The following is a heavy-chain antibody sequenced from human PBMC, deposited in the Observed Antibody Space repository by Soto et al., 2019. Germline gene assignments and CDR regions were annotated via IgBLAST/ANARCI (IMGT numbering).Heavy chain of an antibody. D-gene: IGHD6-19*01. CDR2: IYSGGST. CDR3: ARASGYSSGWHTPAFDI. J-gene: IGHJ3*02. CDR1: RFTVSSNY. Sequence: EVQLVESGGGLVQPGGSLRDSCAASRFTVSSNYMSWVRQAPGKGLEWVSVIYSGGSTYYADSVKGRFTISRDNSKNTLYLQMNSLRAEDTAVYYCARASGYSSGWHTPAFDIWGQGTMVTVSS. V-gene: IGHV3-66*01.